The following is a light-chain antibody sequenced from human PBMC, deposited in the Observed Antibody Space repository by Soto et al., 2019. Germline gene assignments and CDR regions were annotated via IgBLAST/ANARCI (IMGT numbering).Light chain of an antibody. CDR1: HDVSNY. CDR2: AAS. CDR3: QKCGVAPFT. V-gene: IGKV1-27*01. J-gene: IGKJ4*01. Sequence: IQMTHSPSYPSASVGGRVNITCQASHDVSNYLNWYRQEPGTVPKLLIYAASTLQSGVPSRFSGSGSGTDFTLTISSLQPEDVATYYCQKCGVAPFTFGGGTKVDI.